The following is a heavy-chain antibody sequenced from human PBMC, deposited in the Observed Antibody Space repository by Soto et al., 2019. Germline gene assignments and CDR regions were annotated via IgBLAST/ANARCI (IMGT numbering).Heavy chain of an antibody. V-gene: IGHV1-2*06. CDR2: INTKNGGT. Sequence: VASVKVSCKASGYPFTAYYMHWVRQAPGQGLEWVGRINTKNGGTDYAQKFQGRVTLTRDPSISTAFMNLTSLGSDDTAVYYCASSVTVRPGRGDYYALDVWGQGTTVTVSS. D-gene: IGHD6-6*01. CDR3: ASSVTVRPGRGDYYALDV. J-gene: IGHJ6*02. CDR1: GYPFTAYY.